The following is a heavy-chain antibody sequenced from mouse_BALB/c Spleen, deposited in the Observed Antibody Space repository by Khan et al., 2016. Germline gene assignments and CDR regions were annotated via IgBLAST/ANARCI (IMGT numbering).Heavy chain of an antibody. D-gene: IGHD2-3*01. V-gene: IGHV3-8*02. Sequence: EVQLQESGPSLVKPSQTLSLTCSVTGDSITSGYWNWIRKFPGNKLEYLGYISYSGNTYYNPSLKSRLSTTRDTSENQYYMQLNSVTPEDTATYYCARYDGYFFDSWGQGTTLTVSS. CDR3: ARYDGYFFDS. CDR2: ISYSGNT. CDR1: GDSITSGY. J-gene: IGHJ2*01.